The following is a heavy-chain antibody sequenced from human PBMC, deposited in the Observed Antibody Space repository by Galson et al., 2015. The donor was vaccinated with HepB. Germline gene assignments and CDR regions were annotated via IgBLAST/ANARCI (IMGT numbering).Heavy chain of an antibody. CDR3: ARRRGVYCSSTSCYEVDYYYYYGMDV. V-gene: IGHV3-30*04. Sequence: SLRLSCAASGFTFSSYAMHWVRQAPGKGLEWVAVISYDGSNKYYADSVKGRFTISRDNSKNTLYLQMNSLRAEDTAVYYCARRRGVYCSSTSCYEVDYYYYYGMDVWGQGTTVTVSS. CDR1: GFTFSSYA. CDR2: ISYDGSNK. D-gene: IGHD2-2*01. J-gene: IGHJ6*02.